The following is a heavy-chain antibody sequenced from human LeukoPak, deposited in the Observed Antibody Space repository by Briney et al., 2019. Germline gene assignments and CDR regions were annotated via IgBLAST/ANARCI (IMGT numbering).Heavy chain of an antibody. V-gene: IGHV1-69*05. Sequence: SVKVSCKASGGTFSSYAISWVRQAPGQGLEWMGGIIPIFGTANYAQKFQGRVTITTDESTSTAYMELSSLRSEDTAVYYCATTQRINPAYCGGDCYYNFDYWGQGTLVTVSS. D-gene: IGHD2-21*02. CDR3: ATTQRINPAYCGGDCYYNFDY. CDR1: GGTFSSYA. J-gene: IGHJ4*02. CDR2: IIPIFGTA.